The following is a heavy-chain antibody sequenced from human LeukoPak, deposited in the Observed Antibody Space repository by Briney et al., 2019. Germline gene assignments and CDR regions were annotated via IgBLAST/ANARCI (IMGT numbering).Heavy chain of an antibody. D-gene: IGHD3-16*01. CDR2: INRDGSEK. Sequence: GGSLRLSCAASGFTFSSYWMSWVRQAPGKGLEWVANINRDGSEKYYGDSVKGRFTISRDNAKNSLFLQMNSLRAEDTAVYYCARGVINRWFDPWGQGTLVTVSS. V-gene: IGHV3-7*03. CDR3: ARGVINRWFDP. J-gene: IGHJ5*02. CDR1: GFTFSSYW.